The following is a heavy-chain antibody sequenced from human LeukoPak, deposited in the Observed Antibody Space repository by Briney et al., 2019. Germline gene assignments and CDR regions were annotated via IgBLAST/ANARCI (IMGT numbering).Heavy chain of an antibody. Sequence: GGSLRLSCAASGFTFSSYAMSWVRQAPGKGLEWVSAISGSGGSTYYADSVEGRFTISRDNSKNTLYLQMNSLRAEDTAVYYCAKSYYDILTGYYGVSIPLYFDYWGQGTLVTVSS. CDR2: ISGSGGST. CDR1: GFTFSSYA. J-gene: IGHJ4*02. CDR3: AKSYYDILTGYYGVSIPLYFDY. D-gene: IGHD3-9*01. V-gene: IGHV3-23*01.